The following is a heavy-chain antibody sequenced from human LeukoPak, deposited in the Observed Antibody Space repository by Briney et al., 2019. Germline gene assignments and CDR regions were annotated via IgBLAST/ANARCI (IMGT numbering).Heavy chain of an antibody. J-gene: IGHJ4*02. D-gene: IGHD3-22*01. CDR2: ISSSSSYI. Sequence: GGSLRLSCAASGFTFSSYSMNWVRQAPGKGLEWVSSISSSSSYIYYADSVKGRFTISRDNAKNSLYLQMNSLRAEDTAVYYCARVKGADVYYYDSSGYFIDWGQGTLVTVSS. CDR1: GFTFSSYS. V-gene: IGHV3-21*01. CDR3: ARVKGADVYYYDSSGYFID.